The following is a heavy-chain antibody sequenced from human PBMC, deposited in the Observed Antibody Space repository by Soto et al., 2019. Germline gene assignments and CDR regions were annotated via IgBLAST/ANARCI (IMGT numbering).Heavy chain of an antibody. V-gene: IGHV1-2*02. CDR2: INPNSGGT. CDR3: ARDRRRIAARPGRWFDP. CDR1: GYTFTGYY. Sequence: ASVKVSCKXSGYTFTGYYMHWVRQAPGQGLEWMGWINPNSGGTNYAQKFQGRVTMTRDTSISTAYMELSRLRSDDTAVYYCARDRRRIAARPGRWFDPWGQGTLVTVSS. J-gene: IGHJ5*02. D-gene: IGHD6-6*01.